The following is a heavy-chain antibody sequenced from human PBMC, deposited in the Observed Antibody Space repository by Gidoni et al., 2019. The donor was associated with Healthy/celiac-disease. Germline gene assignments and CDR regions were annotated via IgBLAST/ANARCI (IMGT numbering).Heavy chain of an antibody. D-gene: IGHD4-4*01. Sequence: EVQLVESGGGLVQPWRSMRLSCKASGFTFGDYAMSWFRQAPGKGLGWVGFIISKSYGGTTEYAASVKGRFTISRDDSKSIAFLQMNSLKTEDTAVYYCTRDTPTVPYYYYMDVWGKGTTVTVSS. J-gene: IGHJ6*03. CDR1: GFTFGDYA. CDR2: IISKSYGGTT. CDR3: TRDTPTVPYYYYMDV. V-gene: IGHV3-49*03.